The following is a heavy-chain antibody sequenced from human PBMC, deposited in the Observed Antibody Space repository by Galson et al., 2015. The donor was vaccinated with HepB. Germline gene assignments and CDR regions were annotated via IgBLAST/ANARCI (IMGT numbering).Heavy chain of an antibody. CDR3: ARDQKVDSSSREYYYYGMDV. J-gene: IGHJ6*02. CDR1: GGTFSSYA. Sequence: SVKVSCKASGGTFSSYAISWVRQAPGQGLEWMGGIIPIFGTANYAQKFQGRVTITADESTSTAYMELSSLRSEDTAVYYCARDQKVDSSSREYYYYGMDVWGQGTTVTVSS. V-gene: IGHV1-69*13. CDR2: IIPIFGTA. D-gene: IGHD6-13*01.